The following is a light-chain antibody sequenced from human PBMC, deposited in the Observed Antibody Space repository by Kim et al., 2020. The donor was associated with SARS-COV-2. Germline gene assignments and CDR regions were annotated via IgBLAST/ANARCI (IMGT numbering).Light chain of an antibody. V-gene: IGLV1-47*01. Sequence: QSVLTQPPSASGTPGQRVTISCSGSSSNIGSNYGYWYQQVPGTAPKLLIYRNNQRPSGVPDRFSGSKSGTSASLAISGLRSEDKADYYCAAWDDSLSGVVFGGGTQLTVL. CDR1: SSNIGSNY. CDR3: AAWDDSLSGVV. CDR2: RNN. J-gene: IGLJ3*02.